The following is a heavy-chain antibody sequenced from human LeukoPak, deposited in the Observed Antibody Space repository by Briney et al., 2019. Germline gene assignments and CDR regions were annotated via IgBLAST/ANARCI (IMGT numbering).Heavy chain of an antibody. CDR1: GFTFSSYA. Sequence: GGSLRLSCAASGFTFSSYAMSWVRQAPGKGLEWVSAISGSGGSTHYADSVKGRFTISRDNSKNTLYLQMNSLRAEDTAVYYCATQGDIVVDLPAAFDIWGQGTMVTVSS. CDR3: ATQGDIVVDLPAAFDI. CDR2: ISGSGGST. V-gene: IGHV3-23*01. J-gene: IGHJ3*02. D-gene: IGHD2-2*01.